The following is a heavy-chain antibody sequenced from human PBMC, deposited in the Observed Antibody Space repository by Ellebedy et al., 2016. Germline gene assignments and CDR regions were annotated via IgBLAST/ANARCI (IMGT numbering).Heavy chain of an antibody. CDR3: ARRGIAVAGAKDY. D-gene: IGHD6-19*01. CDR2: IIPILGIA. Sequence: ASVKVSCKASGGTFSSYAISWVRQAPGQGLEWMGRIIPILGIANYAQKFQGRVTITADKSTSTAYMELSSLRPEDTAVYYCARRGIAVAGAKDYWGQGTLVTVSS. CDR1: GGTFSSYA. J-gene: IGHJ4*02. V-gene: IGHV1-69*04.